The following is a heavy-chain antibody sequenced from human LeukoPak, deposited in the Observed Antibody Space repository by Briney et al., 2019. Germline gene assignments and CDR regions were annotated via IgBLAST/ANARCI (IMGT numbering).Heavy chain of an antibody. CDR2: IYYTGST. V-gene: IGHV4-59*08. CDR3: ARRAQIYCSSTSCYYYYGMDV. CDR1: GGSISNYY. D-gene: IGHD2-2*01. J-gene: IGHJ6*02. Sequence: SETLSLTCTVSGGSISNYYWTWIRQPPGKGLEWIGYIYYTGSTNYNPSLKSRVTISVETSKNQFSLKLSSVTAADTAVYYCARRAQIYCSSTSCYYYYGMDVWGQGTTVTVSS.